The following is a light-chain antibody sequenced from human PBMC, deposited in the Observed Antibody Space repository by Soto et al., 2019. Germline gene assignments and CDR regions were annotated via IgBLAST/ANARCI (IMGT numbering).Light chain of an antibody. CDR1: QSISSW. CDR2: DCY. V-gene: IGKV1-5*01. Sequence: DIQMKQYRSTLSASVGDIVTISCRATQSISSWLAWYHQKPGQAPNLVIYDCYSLASGVPSRFSGSGSGTEFTLNISSLQPDDFATYDCQQYMSYSYAFGQETKVEIK. J-gene: IGKJ2*01. CDR3: QQYMSYSYA.